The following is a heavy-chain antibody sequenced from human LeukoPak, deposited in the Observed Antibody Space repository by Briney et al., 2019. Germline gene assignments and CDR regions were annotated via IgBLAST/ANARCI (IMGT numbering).Heavy chain of an antibody. J-gene: IGHJ4*02. D-gene: IGHD3-3*01. V-gene: IGHV3-30*04. CDR3: ARDERLLSFLK. CDR2: ISYDGSKK. CDR1: GFTFSSYA. Sequence: GGSLRLSCAASGFTFSSYAMNWVRQAPGKGLEWVAVISYDGSKKYYADYVKGRFTISRDNSKNTLHLQMNSLRAEDTAVYYCARDERLLSFLKWGQGTLVTVSS.